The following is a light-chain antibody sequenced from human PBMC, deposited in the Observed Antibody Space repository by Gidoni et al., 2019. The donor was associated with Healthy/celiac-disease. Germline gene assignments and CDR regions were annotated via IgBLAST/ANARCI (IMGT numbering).Light chain of an antibody. V-gene: IGKV3-11*01. CDR2: DSS. CDR3: QQRSNWPPLIT. CDR1: QSVSSY. Sequence: EIVLTQSPPTLSLSPGERATLSCRASQSVSSYLAWYQQKPGQAPRLLIYDSSNWATGIPARFSGSGSGTDFTLTISSREPEDFAVYYCQQRSNWPPLITFGGGTKVEIK. J-gene: IGKJ4*01.